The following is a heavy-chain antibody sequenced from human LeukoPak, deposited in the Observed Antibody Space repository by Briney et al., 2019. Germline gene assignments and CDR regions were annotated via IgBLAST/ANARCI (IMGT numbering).Heavy chain of an antibody. J-gene: IGHJ4*02. V-gene: IGHV3-7*01. CDR3: ASRIVGTPDYFDY. D-gene: IGHD1-26*01. CDR1: GFTFSNYW. CDR2: IKQDGSEK. Sequence: GGSLRLSCAASGFTFSNYWMSWVRQAPGKGLEWVANIKQDGSEKYYVDSVKGRFTISRDNAKNSLYLQMNSLRAEDTAVYYCASRIVGTPDYFDYWGQGTLVTVSS.